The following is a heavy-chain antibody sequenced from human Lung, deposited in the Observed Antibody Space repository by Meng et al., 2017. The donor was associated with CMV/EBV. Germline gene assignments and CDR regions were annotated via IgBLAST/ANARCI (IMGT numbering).Heavy chain of an antibody. CDR2: ISSSGTYI. CDR1: GFTFGDYS. Sequence: GESLKISCAASGFTFGDYSMMWVRQAPGKGLEWVSSISSSGTYIYYADSLKGRFTISRDDAENSLYLQMSSLSTDDTAIYYCARGELSYPPTTPFDYWGQGTXVTVSS. V-gene: IGHV3-21*01. CDR3: ARGELSYPPTTPFDY. J-gene: IGHJ4*02. D-gene: IGHD3-16*02.